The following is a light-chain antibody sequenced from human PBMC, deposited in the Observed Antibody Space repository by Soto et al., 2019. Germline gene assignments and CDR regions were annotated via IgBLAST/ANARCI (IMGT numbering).Light chain of an antibody. J-gene: IGKJ5*01. Sequence: EIVMTQSPATLSVSPGERATLSCRASQSVSSNLAWYQQKPGQAPRLLIYGASTRATGIPARFSGSGSGTEFTLTISSLQSEDFAVYYCQQYNNWPPGNTFGNGTRLEIK. V-gene: IGKV3-15*01. CDR1: QSVSSN. CDR2: GAS. CDR3: QQYNNWPPGNT.